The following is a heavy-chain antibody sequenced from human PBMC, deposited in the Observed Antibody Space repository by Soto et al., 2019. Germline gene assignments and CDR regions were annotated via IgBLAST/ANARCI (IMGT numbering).Heavy chain of an antibody. V-gene: IGHV1-18*01. D-gene: IGHD6-19*01. CDR1: GYTFTSYG. CDR3: ARVLRKQPDSGWYGYVGWFDP. CDR2: ISAYNGNT. Sequence: QVQLVQSGAEVKKPGASVKVSCKASGYTFTSYGISWVRQAPGQGLEWMGWISAYNGNTNYAQKLQGRVTMTTDTSTSTAYMELRSLRSDDTAVYYCARVLRKQPDSGWYGYVGWFDPWGQGTLVTVSS. J-gene: IGHJ5*02.